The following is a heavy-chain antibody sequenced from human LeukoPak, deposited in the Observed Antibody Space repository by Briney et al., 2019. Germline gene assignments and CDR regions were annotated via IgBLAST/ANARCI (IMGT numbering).Heavy chain of an antibody. Sequence: PSETLSLTCTVSGGSISSGDYYWSWIRQPPGKGLEWIGYIYYSGSTYYNPSLKSRVTISVDTSKNQFSLKLSSVTAADTAVYYCAATLDAQIQLLDYWGQGTLVTVSS. J-gene: IGHJ4*02. CDR1: GGSISSGDYY. V-gene: IGHV4-30-4*01. D-gene: IGHD5-18*01. CDR2: IYYSGST. CDR3: AATLDAQIQLLDY.